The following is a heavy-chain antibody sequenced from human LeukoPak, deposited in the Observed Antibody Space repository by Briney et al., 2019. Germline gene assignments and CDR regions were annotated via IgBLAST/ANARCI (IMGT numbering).Heavy chain of an antibody. V-gene: IGHV1-69*13. J-gene: IGHJ4*02. D-gene: IGHD3-22*01. CDR3: AGGYYDSSGYLY. Sequence: SVNVSCTASGGTFSSYAISWVRQAPGQGLEWMGGIIPIFGTANYAQKFQGRVTITADESTSTAYMELSSLRSEDTAVYYCAGGYYDSSGYLYWGQGTLVTVSS. CDR1: GGTFSSYA. CDR2: IIPIFGTA.